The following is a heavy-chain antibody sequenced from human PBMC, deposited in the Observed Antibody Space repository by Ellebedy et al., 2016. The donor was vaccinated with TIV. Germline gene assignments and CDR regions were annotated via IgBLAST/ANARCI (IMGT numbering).Heavy chain of an antibody. CDR3: ATFLQMTAFDAFDI. CDR1: GYSISSGYY. D-gene: IGHD2-21*02. J-gene: IGHJ3*02. CDR2: IYHSGST. Sequence: SETLSLTCTVSGYSISSGYYWGWIRQPPGKGLEWIGSIYHSGSTYYSPSLKSRVIISVDTSKNQFSLKLSSVTAADTAVYYCATFLQMTAFDAFDIWGQGTMVTVSS. V-gene: IGHV4-38-2*02.